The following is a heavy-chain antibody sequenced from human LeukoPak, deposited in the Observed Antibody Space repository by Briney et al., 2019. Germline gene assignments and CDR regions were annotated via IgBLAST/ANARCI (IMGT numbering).Heavy chain of an antibody. Sequence: GGSLRLSCAASGFTFSSYAMSWVRQAPGKGLEWVSAISGSGSGGSTYYADSVKGRFTVSRDKSKNTLYLQMNSLRAEDTAVYYCAKDSARLWFGELSSGYYFDYWGQGTLVTVSS. CDR2: ISGSGSGGST. D-gene: IGHD3-10*01. J-gene: IGHJ4*02. V-gene: IGHV3-23*01. CDR3: AKDSARLWFGELSSGYYFDY. CDR1: GFTFSSYA.